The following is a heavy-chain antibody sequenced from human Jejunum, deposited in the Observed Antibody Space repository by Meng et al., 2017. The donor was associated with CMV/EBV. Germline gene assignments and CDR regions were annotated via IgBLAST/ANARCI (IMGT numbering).Heavy chain of an antibody. CDR1: GYSFPGYY. CDR2: INPNSGAT. Sequence: GSGYSFPGYYLHWVRQAPGQGLEWLGWINPNSGATSYAQNFQDRVTMTRDTSISTAYMELNRLRSDDTAVYYCARDSIGDSYFDYWGQGKVVTVSS. V-gene: IGHV1-2*02. D-gene: IGHD2-21*02. J-gene: IGHJ4*02. CDR3: ARDSIGDSYFDY.